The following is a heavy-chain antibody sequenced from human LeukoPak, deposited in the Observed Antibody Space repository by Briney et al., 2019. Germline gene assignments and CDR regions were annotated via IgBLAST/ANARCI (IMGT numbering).Heavy chain of an antibody. CDR3: ARTVAPQYCTGGACYYYYYYMDV. Sequence: ASVKVSCKASGYTFTGYYMHWVRQAPGQGLEWMGWINPNSGGTNYAQKFQGRVTMTRDTSISTAYMELSRLRSDDTAVYYCARTVAPQYCTGGACYYYYYYMDVWGKGTTVTVSS. V-gene: IGHV1-2*02. D-gene: IGHD2-8*02. J-gene: IGHJ6*03. CDR2: INPNSGGT. CDR1: GYTFTGYY.